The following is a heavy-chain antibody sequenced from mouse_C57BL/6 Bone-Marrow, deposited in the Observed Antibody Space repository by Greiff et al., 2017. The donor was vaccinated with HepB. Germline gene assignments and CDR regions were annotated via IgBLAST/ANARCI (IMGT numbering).Heavy chain of an antibody. CDR1: GYSITSGYY. J-gene: IGHJ3*01. V-gene: IGHV3-6*01. CDR2: ISYDGSN. Sequence: EVQLQQSGPGLVKPSQSLSLTCSVTGYSITSGYYWNWIRQFPGNKLEWMGYISYDGSNNYNPSLKNRISITRDTSKNQFFLKLNSVTTEDTATYYCARAELYDYDPPFAYWGQGTLVTVSA. D-gene: IGHD2-4*01. CDR3: ARAELYDYDPPFAY.